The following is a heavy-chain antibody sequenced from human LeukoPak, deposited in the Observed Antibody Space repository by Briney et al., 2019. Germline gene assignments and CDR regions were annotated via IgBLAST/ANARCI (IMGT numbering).Heavy chain of an antibody. CDR1: GFTFSSYW. J-gene: IGHJ4*02. D-gene: IGHD5-24*01. CDR3: ARELLGHGYNSGDFDY. Sequence: SGGSLRLSCAASGFTFSSYWMNWDRQAPGKGLEWVANIKQDGSEKYYVGSVKGRFTISRDNPKNSLYLQMNSLRAEDTAVYYCARELLGHGYNSGDFDYWGQGTLVTVSS. CDR2: IKQDGSEK. V-gene: IGHV3-7*01.